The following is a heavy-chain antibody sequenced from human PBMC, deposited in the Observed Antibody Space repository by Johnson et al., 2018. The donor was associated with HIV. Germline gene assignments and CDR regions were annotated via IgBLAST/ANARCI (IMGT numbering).Heavy chain of an antibody. CDR2: ISFDGSNK. J-gene: IGHJ3*02. D-gene: IGHD6-6*01. V-gene: IGHV3-30*04. CDR3: ARDSSNSVRFVMYAFDI. Sequence: QVQLVESGGGVVQPGRSLRLSCAASGFTFSNYPMHWVRQAPGKGLEWVAVISFDGSNKYYADSVKGRFTIYRDNSKNTLYLQMNSLRPEDTAVYYCARDSSNSVRFVMYAFDIWGQGTMVTVSS. CDR1: GFTFSNYP.